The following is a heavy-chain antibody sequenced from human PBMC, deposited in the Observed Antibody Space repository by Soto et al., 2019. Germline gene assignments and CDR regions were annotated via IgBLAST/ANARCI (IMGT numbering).Heavy chain of an antibody. V-gene: IGHV3-30-3*01. CDR1: GFKFSDYA. Sequence: PGGSLRLSCAASGFKFSDYAMHWVRQAPGKGLEWVTLVSNDGANKYYADSVKGRISISRDNSKNTLYLQMNSLRTEDTAVYHCAAAFLAAEIDYWGQGTLVTVSS. J-gene: IGHJ4*02. CDR3: AAAFLAAEIDY. CDR2: VSNDGANK. D-gene: IGHD6-13*01.